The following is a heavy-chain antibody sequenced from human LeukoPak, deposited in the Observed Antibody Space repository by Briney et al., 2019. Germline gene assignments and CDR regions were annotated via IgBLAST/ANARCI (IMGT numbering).Heavy chain of an antibody. CDR2: IHYSGST. CDR3: ARDPYSYDSSGAFDI. D-gene: IGHD3-22*01. Sequence: SETLSLTCTVSGGSISSSTYYWGWIRQPPGKGLEWIGSIHYSGSTYYNPSLKSRVTISVDTSKNQFSLKLSSVTAADTAVYFCARDPYSYDSSGAFDIWGQGTMVTVSS. J-gene: IGHJ3*02. CDR1: GGSISSSTYY. V-gene: IGHV4-39*07.